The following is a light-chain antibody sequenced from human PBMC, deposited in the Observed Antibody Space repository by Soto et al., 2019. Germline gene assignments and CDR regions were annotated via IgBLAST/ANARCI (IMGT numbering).Light chain of an antibody. Sequence: DIKMSLSLSTLSANVGDRVTITCRASQRISVWLAWYQQKAGKAPKLLIYDASSLESGVPSRFSGSGSGTEFPLITSSLQLDDFATYYCQHYNSYWTFGQGSMA. CDR2: DAS. J-gene: IGKJ1*01. CDR1: QRISVW. V-gene: IGKV1-5*01. CDR3: QHYNSYWT.